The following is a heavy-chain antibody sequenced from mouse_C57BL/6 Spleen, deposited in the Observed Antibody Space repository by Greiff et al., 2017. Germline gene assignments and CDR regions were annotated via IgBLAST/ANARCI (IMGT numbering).Heavy chain of an antibody. CDR2: INPTNGGT. CDR3: ASALGYFDY. D-gene: IGHD4-1*01. V-gene: IGHV1-22*01. J-gene: IGHJ2*01. Sequence: VQLKQPGPELVKPGASVKMSCKASGYTFTDYNMHWVKQSHGQSLEWIGYINPTNGGTSYNQKFKGKATLTVNKSSSSAYMQLRSLTSEDSAVYDGASALGYFDYWGQGTTLTVSS. CDR1: GYTFTDYN.